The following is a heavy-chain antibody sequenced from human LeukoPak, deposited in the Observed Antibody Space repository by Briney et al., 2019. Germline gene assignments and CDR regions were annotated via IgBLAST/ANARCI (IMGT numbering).Heavy chain of an antibody. CDR2: IYYSGST. Sequence: SETLSLTCTVSGGSISSGDYYWSWIRQPPGKGLEWIGYIYYSGSTYYNPSLKSRVTISVDTSKNQFSLKLSSVTAADTAVYYCARLLRYFDWSNRGGFDYWGQGTLVTVSS. J-gene: IGHJ4*02. CDR1: GGSISSGDYY. V-gene: IGHV4-30-4*01. D-gene: IGHD3-9*01. CDR3: ARLLRYFDWSNRGGFDY.